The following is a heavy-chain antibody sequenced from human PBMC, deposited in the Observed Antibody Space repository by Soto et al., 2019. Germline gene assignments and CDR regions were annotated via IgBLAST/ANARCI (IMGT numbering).Heavy chain of an antibody. V-gene: IGHV4-31*03. D-gene: IGHD5-12*01. Sequence: QVQLQESGPGLVKPSQILSLTCTVSAGSISSGGYYWSWIRQHPGKGLEWMGYIYYSGSTYYNPSLKSRVTISVDTSKNQFSLKLSFVTAADTAVYYCARGARGYGGYECDYWGQGTLVTVSS. CDR3: ARGARGYGGYECDY. CDR1: AGSISSGGYY. CDR2: IYYSGST. J-gene: IGHJ4*02.